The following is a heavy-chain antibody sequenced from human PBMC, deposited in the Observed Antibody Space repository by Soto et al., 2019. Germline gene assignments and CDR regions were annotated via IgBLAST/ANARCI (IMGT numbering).Heavy chain of an antibody. CDR2: ISYDGSNK. CDR3: AKGRYDYVWGSYRYDALDI. V-gene: IGHV3-30*18. CDR1: GFTFSSYG. Sequence: GGSLRLSCAASGFTFSSYGMHWVRQAPGKGLEWVAVISYDGSNKYYADSVKGRFTISRDNSKNTLYLQMNSLRAEDTAVYYCAKGRYDYVWGSYRYDALDIWGQGTMVTVSS. D-gene: IGHD3-16*02. J-gene: IGHJ3*02.